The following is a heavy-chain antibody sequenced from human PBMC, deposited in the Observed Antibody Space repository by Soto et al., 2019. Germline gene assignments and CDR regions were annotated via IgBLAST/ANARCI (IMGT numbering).Heavy chain of an antibody. V-gene: IGHV3-23*01. CDR1: GFTFSSYA. D-gene: IGHD3-22*01. Sequence: HPGGSLRLSCAASGFTFSSYAMSWVRQAPGKGLEWVSAISGSGGSTYYADSVKGRFTISRDNSKNTLYLQMNSLRAEDTAVYYCATQHYSSGYSYYFDYWGQGTLVTVSS. CDR3: ATQHYSSGYSYYFDY. CDR2: ISGSGGST. J-gene: IGHJ4*02.